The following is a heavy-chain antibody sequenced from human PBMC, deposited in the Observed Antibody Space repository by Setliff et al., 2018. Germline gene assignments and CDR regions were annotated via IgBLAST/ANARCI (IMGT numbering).Heavy chain of an antibody. J-gene: IGHJ3*01. V-gene: IGHV4-34*01. CDR2: IDHRGNT. CDR3: ARRGVLIIPDAFDV. D-gene: IGHD3-3*01. CDR1: GGSFSGHY. Sequence: TLSLTCAVYGGSFSGHYWSWIRQSPGKGLEWIGEIDHRGNTNYNPTLRSRLTVLVDTSKNQVSLEVKSVTAADTAVYYCARRGVLIIPDAFDVWGQGTVVTVSS.